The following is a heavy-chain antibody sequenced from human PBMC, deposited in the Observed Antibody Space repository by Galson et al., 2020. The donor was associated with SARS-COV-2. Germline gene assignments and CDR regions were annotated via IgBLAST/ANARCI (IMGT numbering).Heavy chain of an antibody. Sequence: SENLSLTCTVSGGTISSYYWSWIRQPPGKGLEWIGYIYYSGSTNYNPSLKSRVTISVDTSKNQFSLKLSSVTAADTAVYYCASGGGGPNFDYWGQGTLVTVSS. D-gene: IGHD3-16*01. V-gene: IGHV4-59*01. CDR3: ASGGGGPNFDY. J-gene: IGHJ4*02. CDR1: GGTISSYY. CDR2: IYYSGST.